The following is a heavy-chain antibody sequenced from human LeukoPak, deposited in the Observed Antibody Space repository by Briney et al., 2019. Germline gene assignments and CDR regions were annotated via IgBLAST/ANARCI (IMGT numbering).Heavy chain of an antibody. CDR2: TYYSGST. CDR3: ASYSSGWYVDY. D-gene: IGHD6-19*01. Sequence: PSETLSLTCTVSGGSHSSYYWSWIRQPPGKGLEWIGYTYYSGSTNYNPSLKSRVTISVDTSKNQFSLKLSSVTAADTAVYYCASYSSGWYVDYWGQGTLVTVSS. V-gene: IGHV4-59*08. CDR1: GGSHSSYY. J-gene: IGHJ4*02.